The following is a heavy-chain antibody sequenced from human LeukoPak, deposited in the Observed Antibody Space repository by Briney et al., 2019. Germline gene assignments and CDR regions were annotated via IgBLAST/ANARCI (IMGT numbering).Heavy chain of an antibody. CDR1: GGSFSGYY. D-gene: IGHD6-6*01. CDR2: IYTSGST. V-gene: IGHV4-59*10. J-gene: IGHJ4*02. Sequence: SETLSLTCAVYGGSFSGYYWSWIRQPAGKGLEWIGRIYTSGSTNYNPSLKSRVTISVDTSKNQFSLKLSSVTAADTAVYYCARRYSSSFDYWGQGTLVTVSS. CDR3: ARRYSSSFDY.